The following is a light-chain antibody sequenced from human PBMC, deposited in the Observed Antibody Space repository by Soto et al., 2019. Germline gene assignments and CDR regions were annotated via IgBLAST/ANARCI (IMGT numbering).Light chain of an antibody. CDR1: SSDVDGYNY. Sequence: EQAQPPSSNWSPEQSVAISCTVTSSDVDGYNYVSWYQQHPGKAPKLMIYEVNKRPSGVPDRFSGSKSGNTASLTVSGLQAEDEADYYCSSYAGSSNVFGTGTKVTVL. V-gene: IGLV2-8*01. J-gene: IGLJ1*01. CDR3: SSYAGSSNV. CDR2: EVN.